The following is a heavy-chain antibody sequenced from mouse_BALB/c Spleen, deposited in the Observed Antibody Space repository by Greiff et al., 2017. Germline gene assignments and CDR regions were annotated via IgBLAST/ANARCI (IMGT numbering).Heavy chain of an antibody. J-gene: IGHJ4*01. CDR1: GFTFNTYA. D-gene: IGHD2-2*01. CDR2: IRSKSNNYAT. CDR3: VRHGYYGYDGYAMDY. V-gene: IGHV10-1*02. Sequence: EVKLVESGGGLVQPKGSLKLSCAASGFTFNTYAMNWVRQAPGKGLEWVARIRSKSNNYATYYADSVKDRFTISRDDSQSMLYLQMNNLKTEDTAMYYCVRHGYYGYDGYAMDYWGQGTSVTVSS.